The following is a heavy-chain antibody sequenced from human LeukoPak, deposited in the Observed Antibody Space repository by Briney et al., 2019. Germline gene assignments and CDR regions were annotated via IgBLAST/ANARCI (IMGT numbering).Heavy chain of an antibody. J-gene: IGHJ6*03. Sequence: PGGSLRLSCAASGFTFSSYSMNWVRQAPGKGLEWVSSISSSGSYIYYADSVKGRFTISRDNAKNSLYLQMNSLRAEDTALYYCARVVSVAWSERRPGYYYIDVWGKGTTVTVSS. CDR1: GFTFSSYS. D-gene: IGHD6-19*01. CDR2: ISSSGSYI. CDR3: ARVVSVAWSERRPGYYYIDV. V-gene: IGHV3-21*01.